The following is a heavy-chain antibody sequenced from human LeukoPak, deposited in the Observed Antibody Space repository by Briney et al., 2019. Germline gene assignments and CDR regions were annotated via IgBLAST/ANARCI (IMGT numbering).Heavy chain of an antibody. Sequence: PSGTLSLTCGVSGGSISTTNWWTWVRQPPGEGLEWIGEVHLSGRTHYNPSLESRVTMSVDMPENHISLRLTSVTAADTAVYYCAREGGPYRPLDYSGQGTLVTVSS. CDR3: AREGGPYRPLDY. CDR1: GGSISTTNW. CDR2: VHLSGRT. J-gene: IGHJ4*02. V-gene: IGHV4-4*02.